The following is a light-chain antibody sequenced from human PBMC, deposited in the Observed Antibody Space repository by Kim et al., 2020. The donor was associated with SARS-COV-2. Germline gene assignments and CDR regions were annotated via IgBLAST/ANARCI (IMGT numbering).Light chain of an antibody. Sequence: VSVGDRVTITCRASQGISNYLAWYQQKPVKVPKLLIYAASALQSGVPSRFSGSGSGTDFTLTITSLQPEDVAAYYCQQCKSAPWTFGQGTKVDIK. CDR3: QQCKSAPWT. CDR1: QGISNY. J-gene: IGKJ1*01. V-gene: IGKV1-27*01. CDR2: AAS.